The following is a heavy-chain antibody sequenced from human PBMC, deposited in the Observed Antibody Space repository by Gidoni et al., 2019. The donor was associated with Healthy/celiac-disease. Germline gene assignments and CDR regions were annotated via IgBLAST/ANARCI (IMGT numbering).Heavy chain of an antibody. J-gene: IGHJ2*01. V-gene: IGHV3-11*01. D-gene: IGHD3-22*01. Sequence: QVQLVESGGGLVKPGGSLRLSCAASGFTFSDSYMSWIRQAPGKGLEWVSYISSSGSTIYYADSVKGRFTISRDNDKNSLYLQMNSLRAEDTAVYYCARVLVYYDSSGYYYENHYWYFDLWGRGTLVTVSS. CDR2: ISSSGSTI. CDR1: GFTFSDSY. CDR3: ARVLVYYDSSGYYYENHYWYFDL.